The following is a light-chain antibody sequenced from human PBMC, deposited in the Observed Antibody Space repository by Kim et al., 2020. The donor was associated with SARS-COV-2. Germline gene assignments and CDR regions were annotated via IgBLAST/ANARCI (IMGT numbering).Light chain of an antibody. V-gene: IGKV3-20*01. CDR2: GAS. CDR1: QSVSSSY. Sequence: SPGERATLSCRASQSVSSSYLAWYQQKPGQAPRLLIYGASSRATGIPDRFSGSGSGTDFTLIISRLEPEDFAVYYCQQYGSSLMYTFGQGTKLEI. J-gene: IGKJ2*01. CDR3: QQYGSSLMYT.